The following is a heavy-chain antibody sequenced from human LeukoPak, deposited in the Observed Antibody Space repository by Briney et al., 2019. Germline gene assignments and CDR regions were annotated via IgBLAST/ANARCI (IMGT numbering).Heavy chain of an antibody. CDR2: ISRSSSTI. D-gene: IGHD5-12*01. J-gene: IGHJ4*02. CDR1: GFTFNNYS. CDR3: ARVVGIVATIDY. Sequence: GGFLRLSCAASGFTFNNYSMNWVRQAPGKGLEWVSYISRSSSTIYYADSVKGRFTISRDNAKNSLYLQMNSLRAEDTAVYYCARVVGIVATIDYWGQGTLVTVSS. V-gene: IGHV3-48*01.